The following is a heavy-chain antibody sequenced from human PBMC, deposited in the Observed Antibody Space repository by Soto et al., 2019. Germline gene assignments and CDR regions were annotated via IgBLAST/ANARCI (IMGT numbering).Heavy chain of an antibody. D-gene: IGHD3-22*01. CDR3: VSDYDSGGYIGY. V-gene: IGHV4-30-4*01. J-gene: IGHJ4*02. CDR2: IYYRGST. CDR1: GGSISTADYY. Sequence: QVQPHESGPGLVRPSQTLSLTCNVSGGSISTADYYWSWIRQPPGKGLEWIGYIYYRGSTYYNPSPETRVAISIDTSKNQFSLNLTSVTAADTAVYFCVSDYDSGGYIGYWGQGTLVTVSS.